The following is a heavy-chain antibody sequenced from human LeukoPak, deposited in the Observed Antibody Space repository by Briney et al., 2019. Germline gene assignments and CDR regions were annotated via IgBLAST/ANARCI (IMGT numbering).Heavy chain of an antibody. J-gene: IGHJ6*03. CDR1: GFTFSSYG. CDR2: IRYDGSNK. CDR3: AKAAVTTFLYYYYYMDV. V-gene: IGHV3-30*02. Sequence: PGGSLRLSCAASGFTFSSYGMHWVRQAPGKGLEGVAFIRYDGSNKYYADSVKGRFTISRDNSKNTPYLQMNSLRAEDTAVYYCAKAAVTTFLYYYYYMDVWGKGTTVTVSS. D-gene: IGHD4-11*01.